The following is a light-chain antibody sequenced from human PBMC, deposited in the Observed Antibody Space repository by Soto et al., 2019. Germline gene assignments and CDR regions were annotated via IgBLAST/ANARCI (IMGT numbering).Light chain of an antibody. CDR3: QNYNVAPQT. CDR2: TAS. V-gene: IGKV1-27*01. CDR1: QGISNY. Sequence: DIQMTQSPSSLSASVGDRVTITCRASQGISNYLAWYQQKPGKVPKLLIYTASTLQSGVPSRFSGSGSGTDFTLTIRSLQPEDVASYYCQNYNVAPQTFGQGTKVEIK. J-gene: IGKJ1*01.